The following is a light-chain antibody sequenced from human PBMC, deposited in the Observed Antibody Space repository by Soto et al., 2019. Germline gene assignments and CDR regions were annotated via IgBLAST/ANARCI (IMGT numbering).Light chain of an antibody. V-gene: IGKV1-12*01. CDR1: QDISSW. CDR3: QQANSFPIT. Sequence: DIQMTQSPSSVSASLGDRVTITCRASQDISSWLAWYQQKPGKAPKLLIYATSSLQSGVPSRFSGSGSGTDFTLTISSLQPEDFATYYCQQANSFPITFGQGTRLEIK. CDR2: ATS. J-gene: IGKJ5*01.